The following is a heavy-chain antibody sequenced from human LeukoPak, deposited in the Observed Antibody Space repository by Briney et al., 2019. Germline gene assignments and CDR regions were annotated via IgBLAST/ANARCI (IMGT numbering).Heavy chain of an antibody. CDR3: AREPAHGSGTSGDAFDI. V-gene: IGHV1-46*01. D-gene: IGHD3-10*01. CDR1: GYTFTSYY. J-gene: IGHJ3*02. CDR2: INPSGGST. Sequence: ASVKVSCKASGYTFTSYYMHWVRQAPGQGLEWMGIINPSGGSTSYAQKFQGRVTVTRDTSTSTVYMELSSLRSEDTAVYYCAREPAHGSGTSGDAFDIWGQGTMVTVSS.